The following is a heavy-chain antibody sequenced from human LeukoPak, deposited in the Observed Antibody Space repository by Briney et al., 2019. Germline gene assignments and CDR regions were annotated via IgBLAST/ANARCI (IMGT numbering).Heavy chain of an antibody. J-gene: IGHJ3*02. Sequence: QSGGSLRLSCAAFGFTFSNYAMSWVRQAPGKGLEWVSTISNTGSDTYYADSVKGRFTISRDNSENTLYLQMSSLRAEDTAVYYCGKYLQPTGYPFALDMWGQGTMVTVAS. V-gene: IGHV3-23*01. D-gene: IGHD1-1*01. CDR1: GFTFSNYA. CDR2: ISNTGSDT. CDR3: GKYLQPTGYPFALDM.